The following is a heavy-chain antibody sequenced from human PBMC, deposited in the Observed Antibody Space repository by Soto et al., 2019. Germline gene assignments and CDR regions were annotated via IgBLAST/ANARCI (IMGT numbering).Heavy chain of an antibody. Sequence: SETLSLTCTVSGGSISSYYWSWIRQPPGKGLEWIGYIYYSGSTNYNPSLKSRVTISVDTSKNQFSLKLSSVTAADTAVYYCARDISDYGIYYYMDVWGKGTTVTVSS. CDR3: ARDISDYGIYYYMDV. CDR1: GGSISSYY. CDR2: IYYSGST. D-gene: IGHD4-17*01. J-gene: IGHJ6*03. V-gene: IGHV4-59*01.